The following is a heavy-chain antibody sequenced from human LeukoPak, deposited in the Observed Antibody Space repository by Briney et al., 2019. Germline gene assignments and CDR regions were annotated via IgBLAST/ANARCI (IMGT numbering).Heavy chain of an antibody. CDR2: ISGSGGSI. J-gene: IGHJ4*02. Sequence: GGTLRLSCVASGFTFSSYGMTWVRQAPGKGLEWVSAISGSGGSIYYADSVKGRFTGSRDNAKNSLYLQMNSLRAEDTAVYYCARETQPLDSSGYYNYWGQGTLVTVSS. V-gene: IGHV3-23*01. CDR1: GFTFSSYG. D-gene: IGHD3-22*01. CDR3: ARETQPLDSSGYYNY.